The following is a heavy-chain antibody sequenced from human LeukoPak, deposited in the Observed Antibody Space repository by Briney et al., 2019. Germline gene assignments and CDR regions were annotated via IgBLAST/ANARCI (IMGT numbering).Heavy chain of an antibody. CDR2: INQDGSEK. CDR3: ARDLEMAAITSDY. D-gene: IGHD5-24*01. Sequence: AGGSLRLSCAASGFTFSSHWMTWVRQAPGKGLEWVANINQDGSEKYYVDSVKGRFTISRDNAKNSLYLQMNSLRAEDTAVYYCARDLEMAAITSDYWGQGALVTVSS. V-gene: IGHV3-7*03. CDR1: GFTFSSHW. J-gene: IGHJ4*02.